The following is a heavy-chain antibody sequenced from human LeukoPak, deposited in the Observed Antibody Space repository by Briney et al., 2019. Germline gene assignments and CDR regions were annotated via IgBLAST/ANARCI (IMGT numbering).Heavy chain of an antibody. CDR3: ARDFWSAPDYYYYYYMDV. CDR2: INPNSGGT. J-gene: IGHJ6*03. CDR1: GYTFTGYY. D-gene: IGHD3-3*01. Sequence: GASVKVSCEASGYTFTGYYMHWVRQAPGQGLEWMGWINPNSGGTNYAQKFQGRVTMTRDTSISTAYMELSRLRSDDTAVYYCARDFWSAPDYYYYYYMDVWGKGTTVTVSS. V-gene: IGHV1-2*02.